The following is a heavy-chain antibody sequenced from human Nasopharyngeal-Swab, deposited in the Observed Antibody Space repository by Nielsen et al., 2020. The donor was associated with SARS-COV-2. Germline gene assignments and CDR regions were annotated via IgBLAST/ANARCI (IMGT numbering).Heavy chain of an antibody. J-gene: IGHJ6*02. CDR3: ASPAIAVAGTGDYGMDV. CDR1: GYSFTSYW. D-gene: IGHD6-19*01. CDR2: IYPGDSDT. V-gene: IGHV5-51*01. Sequence: GESLKISCKGSGYSFTSYWIGWVRQMPGKGLEWMGIIYPGDSDTRYSPSFQGQVTISADKSISTAYPQWSSLKASDTAMYYCASPAIAVAGTGDYGMDVWGQGTTVTVSS.